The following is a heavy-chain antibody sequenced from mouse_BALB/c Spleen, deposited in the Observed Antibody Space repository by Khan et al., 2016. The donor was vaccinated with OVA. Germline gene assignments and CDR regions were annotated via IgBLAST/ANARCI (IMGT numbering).Heavy chain of an antibody. Sequence: VQLQQSGAELARPGASVKMSCKTSGYTFTTYTLHWVKQRPGRSLEWIGYINPSNDYTNYNQKFKDKSTLTADKSSSTASMQLSSLKFEDSAVYYCARSGEVGLRGGFTYCGQGTLVTVSA. CDR2: INPSNDYT. CDR3: ARSGEVGLRGGFTY. V-gene: IGHV1-4*01. D-gene: IGHD3-1*01. CDR1: GYTFTTYT. J-gene: IGHJ3*01.